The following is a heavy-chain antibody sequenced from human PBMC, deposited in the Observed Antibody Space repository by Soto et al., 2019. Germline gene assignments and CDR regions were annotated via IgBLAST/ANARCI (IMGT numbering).Heavy chain of an antibody. CDR3: AGWGGHGYNY. CDR2: INPDGNVG. J-gene: IGHJ4*02. CDR1: GFTFSTYW. D-gene: IGHD5-12*01. V-gene: IGHV3-7*03. Sequence: EVQLLGSGGGLVQPGWSLRLSCVGSGFTFSTYWMNWVRQAPGKGLEWVANINPDGNVGTYVNSVRGRFTTSRDNAKNSLHLQMNSLRADDAAVYFCAGWGGHGYNYWGQGIMVTVSS.